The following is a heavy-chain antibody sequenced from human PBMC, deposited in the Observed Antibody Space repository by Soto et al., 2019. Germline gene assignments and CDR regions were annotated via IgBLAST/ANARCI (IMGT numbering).Heavy chain of an antibody. CDR1: GFIFSAYW. J-gene: IGHJ4*02. D-gene: IGHD2-15*01. Sequence: EVQLVESGGDLVQPGGSLRLSCAGSGFIFSAYWMSWVRHAPGKGLEWVAMINRGASGTHYVDSVKGRFTISRDNAKNSLYVQMNSLRVEDTAVYCGATLDTGEIQTAAYWGQGTLGTVSS. CDR2: INRGASGT. CDR3: ATLDTGEIQTAAY. V-gene: IGHV3-7*01.